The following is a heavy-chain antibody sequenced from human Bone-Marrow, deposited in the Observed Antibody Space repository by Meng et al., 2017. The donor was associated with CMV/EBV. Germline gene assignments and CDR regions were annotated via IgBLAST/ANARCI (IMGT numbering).Heavy chain of an antibody. CDR3: ARGAGLGYCSSTSCSLPYYYYGMDV. D-gene: IGHD2-2*01. CDR2: MNPNSGNT. CDR1: GYTFTTYD. V-gene: IGHV1-8*01. Sequence: ASVKVSCKPSGYTFTTYDINWVRQAPGQGLEWMGWMNPNSGNTGYAQKFQGRVTMTRKTSMSTAYMELSSLRSEDTAVYYCARGAGLGYCSSTSCSLPYYYYGMDVWGQGTTVTVSS. J-gene: IGHJ6*02.